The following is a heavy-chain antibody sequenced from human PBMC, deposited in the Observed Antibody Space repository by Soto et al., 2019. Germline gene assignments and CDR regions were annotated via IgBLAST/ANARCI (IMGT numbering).Heavy chain of an antibody. CDR1: GYTFTGYY. CDR3: AREAFVSSTIQQRRYFPH. CDR2: INPNSGGT. J-gene: IGHJ1*01. D-gene: IGHD6-25*01. Sequence: ASVKVSCKASGYTFTGYYMHWVRQAPGQGLEWMGWINPNSGGTNYAQKFQGWVTMTRDTSISTAYMELSRLRSDDTAVYYCAREAFVSSTIQQRRYFPHWGQGTLVTVSS. V-gene: IGHV1-2*04.